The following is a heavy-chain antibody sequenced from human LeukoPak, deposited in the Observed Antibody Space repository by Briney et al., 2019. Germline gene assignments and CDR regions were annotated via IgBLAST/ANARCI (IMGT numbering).Heavy chain of an antibody. CDR3: ARGPTFSNTSNRPIDY. CDR2: IYTSGST. J-gene: IGHJ4*02. D-gene: IGHD2-2*01. V-gene: IGHV4-4*09. CDR1: GSSISSYY. Sequence: PSETLSLTCTVSGSSISSYYWSWIRQPPGKGLEWIGYIYTSGSTNYNPSLKSRVTISVDTSKNQFSLKLSSVTAADTAVYYCARGPTFSNTSNRPIDYWGQGTLVTVSS.